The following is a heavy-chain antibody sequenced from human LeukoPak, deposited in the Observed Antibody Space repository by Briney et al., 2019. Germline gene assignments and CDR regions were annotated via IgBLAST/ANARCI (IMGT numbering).Heavy chain of an antibody. CDR3: ARDMLGEPHPLVYFDY. CDR2: ISSSSSTI. CDR1: GFTFSSYS. V-gene: IGHV3-48*01. Sequence: GGSLRLSCAASGFTFSSYSMNWVRQAPGKGLEWVSYISSSSSTIYYADSVKGRFTISRDNAKNSLYLQMDSLRAEDTAVYYCARDMLGEPHPLVYFDYWGQGTLVTVSS. D-gene: IGHD3-10*02. J-gene: IGHJ4*02.